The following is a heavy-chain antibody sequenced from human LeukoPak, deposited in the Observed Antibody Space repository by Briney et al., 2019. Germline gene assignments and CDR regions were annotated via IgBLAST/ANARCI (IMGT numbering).Heavy chain of an antibody. Sequence: PGGSLRLSCVASGFTFSRHGMNWVRQAPGKGLEWVSGISPSGEITYYADSVKGRFTISRDNSKNTLYLQMNSLRAEDTAVYYCAKDGYYDSSAYYYVRYFDLWGRGTLVTVSS. V-gene: IGHV3-23*01. J-gene: IGHJ2*01. CDR1: GFTFSRHG. D-gene: IGHD3-22*01. CDR3: AKDGYYDSSAYYYVRYFDL. CDR2: ISPSGEIT.